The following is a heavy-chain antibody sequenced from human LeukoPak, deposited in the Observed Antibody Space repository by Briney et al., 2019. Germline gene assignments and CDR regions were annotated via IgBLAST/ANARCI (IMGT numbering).Heavy chain of an antibody. CDR3: ARGVTYYDFWSGYYTGGFDY. V-gene: IGHV3-13*01. J-gene: IGHJ4*02. D-gene: IGHD3-3*01. CDR1: GFTFSSYD. Sequence: PGGSLRLSCAASGFTFSSYDMHWVRQATGKGLEWVSAIGTAGDTYYPGSVKGRFTISRENAKNSLYLQMNSLRAEDTAVYYCARGVTYYDFWSGYYTGGFDYWGQGTLVTVSS. CDR2: IGTAGDT.